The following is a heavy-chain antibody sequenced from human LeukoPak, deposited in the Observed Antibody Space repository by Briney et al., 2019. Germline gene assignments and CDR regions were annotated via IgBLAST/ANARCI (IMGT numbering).Heavy chain of an antibody. J-gene: IGHJ5*02. CDR2: INHSGST. Sequence: SGTLSLTCAVSGGSVTTSNWWSWVRQPPGKGLEWIGEINHSGSTNYNPSLKSRVTISVDTSKNQFSLKLSSVTAADTAVYYCAREGVGATLNWFDPWGQGTLVTVSS. D-gene: IGHD1-26*01. CDR3: AREGVGATLNWFDP. V-gene: IGHV4-4*02. CDR1: GGSVTTSNW.